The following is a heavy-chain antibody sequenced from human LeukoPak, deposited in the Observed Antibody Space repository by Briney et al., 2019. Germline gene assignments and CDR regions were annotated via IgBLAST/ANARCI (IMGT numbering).Heavy chain of an antibody. CDR1: GGSFSGYY. CDR3: ARLVSDGYYFDY. J-gene: IGHJ4*02. Sequence: SETLSLTCAVYGGSFSGYYWSWIRQPPGKGLEWIGEINHSGSTNYNPSLKSRVTISVDTSKNQFSLKLSSATAADTAVYYCARLVSDGYYFDYWGQGTLVTVSS. CDR2: INHSGST. V-gene: IGHV4-34*01. D-gene: IGHD6-6*01.